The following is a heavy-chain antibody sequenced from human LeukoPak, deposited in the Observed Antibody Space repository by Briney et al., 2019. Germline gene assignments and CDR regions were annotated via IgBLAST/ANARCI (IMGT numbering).Heavy chain of an antibody. V-gene: IGHV4-34*01. J-gene: IGHJ5*02. Sequence: SETLSLTCAVYGGSLRGFLWSWIGKPPGKGLEWIGEIHQMGSTNYNPSLKSRVTISVDTSKNQFSLKLSSVTAADTAVYYCARHSPYRRYFDWLGPNWFDPWGQGTLVTVSS. D-gene: IGHD3-9*01. CDR1: GGSLRGFL. CDR2: IHQMGST. CDR3: ARHSPYRRYFDWLGPNWFDP.